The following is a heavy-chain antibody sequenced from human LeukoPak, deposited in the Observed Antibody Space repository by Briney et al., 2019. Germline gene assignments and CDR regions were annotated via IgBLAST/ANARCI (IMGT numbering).Heavy chain of an antibody. Sequence: GGSLRLSCTASGFTFGDYAMSWFRQAPGKGLEWVGFIRSKAYGGTTEYAASVKGRFTISRDDSKSIACLQMNSLKTEDTAVYYCTRVSILWFGDYWGQGTLVTVSS. CDR1: GFTFGDYA. D-gene: IGHD3-10*01. CDR3: TRVSILWFGDY. V-gene: IGHV3-49*03. CDR2: IRSKAYGGTT. J-gene: IGHJ4*02.